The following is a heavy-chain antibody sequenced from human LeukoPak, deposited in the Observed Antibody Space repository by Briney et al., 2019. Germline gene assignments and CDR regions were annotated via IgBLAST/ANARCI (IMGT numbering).Heavy chain of an antibody. CDR1: GYTFTSYG. D-gene: IGHD1-1*01. Sequence: GASVKVSCKASGYTFTSYGISWVRQAPGQGLEWMGWISAYNGNTNYAQRLQGRVTMTTDTSTSTAYMELRSLRSDDTAVYYCARAHWNPTGVPVDYWGQGTLVTVSS. CDR2: ISAYNGNT. CDR3: ARAHWNPTGVPVDY. J-gene: IGHJ4*02. V-gene: IGHV1-18*01.